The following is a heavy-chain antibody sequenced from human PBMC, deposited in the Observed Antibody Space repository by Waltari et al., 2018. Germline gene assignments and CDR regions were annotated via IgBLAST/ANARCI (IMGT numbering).Heavy chain of an antibody. D-gene: IGHD4-17*01. J-gene: IGHJ2*01. Sequence: EVQLVQSGAEVKKPGESLKISCKGSGYSFTSYWIGWVRQMPGKGVEGRGIIYPGDSVTRYSPSLQGQVTIAADKSISTAYLQWSSLEASDTAMYYCARHPDYGDTTYWYFDLWGQGTLVTVSS. CDR1: GYSFTSYW. CDR2: IYPGDSVT. CDR3: ARHPDYGDTTYWYFDL. V-gene: IGHV5-51*01.